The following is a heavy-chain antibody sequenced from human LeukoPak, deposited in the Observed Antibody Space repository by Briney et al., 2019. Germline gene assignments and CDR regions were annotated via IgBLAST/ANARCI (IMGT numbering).Heavy chain of an antibody. CDR2: ISYDGSYK. D-gene: IGHD6-13*01. J-gene: IGHJ4*02. V-gene: IGHV3-30*18. Sequence: GGSQKLSCAASAFTFNNYGMHWVRQAPGKGLEWVAVISYDGSYKYYTDSVKGRFTISGDNSKNTLHLQMNSLRADDTAVYYCAKSLSDGYDYWGQGTPVTVSS. CDR1: AFTFNNYG. CDR3: AKSLSDGYDY.